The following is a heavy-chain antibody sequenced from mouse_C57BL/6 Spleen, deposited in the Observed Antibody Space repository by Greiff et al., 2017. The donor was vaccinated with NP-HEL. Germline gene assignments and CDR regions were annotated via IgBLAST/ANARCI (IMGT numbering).Heavy chain of an antibody. CDR1: GFTFSDYG. CDR2: ISGGSSTI. Sequence: EVKLMESGGGLVKPGGSLKLSCAASGFTFSDYGMHWVRQAPEKGLEWVAYISGGSSTIYYADTVKGRFTISRDNAKNTLFLQMTSLRSEDTAMYYCARNDCDRLYAMDYWGQGTSVTVSS. J-gene: IGHJ4*01. D-gene: IGHD2-4*01. CDR3: ARNDCDRLYAMDY. V-gene: IGHV5-17*01.